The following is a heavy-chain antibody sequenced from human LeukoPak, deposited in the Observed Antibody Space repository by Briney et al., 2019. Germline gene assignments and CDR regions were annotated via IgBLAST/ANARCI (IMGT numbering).Heavy chain of an antibody. CDR1: GFTFDDYG. Sequence: GGSLRLSCAASGFTFDDYGMSWVRQAPGKGLVWVSRINSDGINTSYADSVKGRFTISRDNAKNTLNLQMNNLRAEDTAVYYCARDLGQYYDTSDNWFDPWGQGTLVTVSS. CDR2: INSDGINT. J-gene: IGHJ5*02. CDR3: ARDLGQYYDTSDNWFDP. V-gene: IGHV3-74*01. D-gene: IGHD3-22*01.